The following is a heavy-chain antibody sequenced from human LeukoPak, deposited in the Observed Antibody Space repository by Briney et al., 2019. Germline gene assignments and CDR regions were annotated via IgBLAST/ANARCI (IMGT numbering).Heavy chain of an antibody. J-gene: IGHJ4*02. CDR3: ARARYSSSWACDY. V-gene: IGHV4-59*01. CDR2: IYYSGST. Sequence: PSGTLSLTCTVSGGSISSYYWSWIRQPPGKGLEWIGYIYYSGSTNYNPSLKSRVTISVDTSKNQFSLKLSSVTAADTAVYYCARARYSSSWACDYWGQGTLVTVSS. D-gene: IGHD6-13*01. CDR1: GGSISSYY.